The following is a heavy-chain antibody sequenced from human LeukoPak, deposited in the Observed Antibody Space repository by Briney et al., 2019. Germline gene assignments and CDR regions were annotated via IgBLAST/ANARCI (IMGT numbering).Heavy chain of an antibody. CDR3: ARARAAAGAQYFQH. Sequence: ASATVSCKASGYTFTSYYLHWVRQAPGQRPEWMGIIYTNDGSARYAQKFQGRVTMTRDTSTGTVYMELSSLSSDDTAVYYCARARAAAGAQYFQHWGQGTLVSASS. V-gene: IGHV1-46*01. J-gene: IGHJ1*01. CDR2: IYTNDGSA. D-gene: IGHD6-13*01. CDR1: GYTFTSYY.